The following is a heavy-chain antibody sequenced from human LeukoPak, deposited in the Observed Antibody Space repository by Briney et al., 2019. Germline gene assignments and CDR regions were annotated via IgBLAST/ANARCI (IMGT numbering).Heavy chain of an antibody. Sequence: PGPSLRLSCAASGFTFSNYGIHWVRQAPGKGLEWVALISFDGSHKYYPDSVKGRFTISRDDSKNTLYLQMNSLRAEDTAVYYCAQIAYSSGWYGDADYFDYWGQGTLVTVSS. CDR2: ISFDGSHK. CDR3: AQIAYSSGWYGDADYFDY. V-gene: IGHV3-30*03. J-gene: IGHJ4*02. CDR1: GFTFSNYG. D-gene: IGHD6-19*01.